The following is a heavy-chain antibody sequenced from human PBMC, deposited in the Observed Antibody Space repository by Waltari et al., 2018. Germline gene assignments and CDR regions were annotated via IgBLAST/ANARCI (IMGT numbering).Heavy chain of an antibody. V-gene: IGHV3-30*01. CDR2: ISYDGSNK. CDR3: ARDFRGYSYGDAFDI. Sequence: QVQLVESGGGVVQPGRSLRLSCAASGFTFSSYAMHWVRRAPGKGLEWVAVISYDGSNKYYADSVKGRFTISRDNSKNTLYLQMNSLRAEDTAVYYCARDFRGYSYGDAFDIWGQGTMVTVSS. CDR1: GFTFSSYA. D-gene: IGHD5-18*01. J-gene: IGHJ3*02.